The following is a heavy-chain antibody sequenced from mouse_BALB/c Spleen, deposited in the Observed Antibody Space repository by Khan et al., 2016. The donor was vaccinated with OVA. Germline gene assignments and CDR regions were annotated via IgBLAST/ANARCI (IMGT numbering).Heavy chain of an antibody. CDR1: GYTFTTYT. J-gene: IGHJ3*01. CDR3: AREGAYYRSDGWFAY. CDR2: INPSSGYA. Sequence: VQLQQSGAELARPGASVKMSCKASGYTFTTYTMHWIKQRPGQGLEWIGYINPSSGYANYNPKFKDKATLTADKSSSTAYMQLSSLTSEDSAVYYCAREGAYYRSDGWFAYWGQGTLVTVSA. D-gene: IGHD2-14*01. V-gene: IGHV1-4*01.